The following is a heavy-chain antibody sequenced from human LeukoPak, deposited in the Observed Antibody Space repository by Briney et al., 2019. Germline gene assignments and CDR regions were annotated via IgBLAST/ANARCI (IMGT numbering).Heavy chain of an antibody. CDR2: INHSGST. D-gene: IGHD2-2*01. Sequence: SETLSLTCAVYGESFSGDYWSWIRQPPGKGLEWIGEINHSGSTNYNPSLKSRVTISVDTSKNQFSLKLSSVTVADTAVYYCARGFGVVPAATLDYWGQGTLVTVSS. CDR1: GESFSGDY. J-gene: IGHJ4*02. CDR3: ARGFGVVPAATLDY. V-gene: IGHV4-34*01.